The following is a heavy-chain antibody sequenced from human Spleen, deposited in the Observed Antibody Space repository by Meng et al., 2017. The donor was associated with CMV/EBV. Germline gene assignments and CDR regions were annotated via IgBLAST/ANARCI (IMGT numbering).Heavy chain of an antibody. J-gene: IGHJ5*02. V-gene: IGHV3-30*02. Sequence: LGFSFSRYGMHWVRQSPGKGLEWVAFIHFDGSNEKYGESLRGRFTISRDNSKKTVNLQMNSLRIEDTALYYCAREANFLNERDWFDPWGQGTLVTVSS. D-gene: IGHD2/OR15-2a*01. CDR3: AREANFLNERDWFDP. CDR2: IHFDGSNE. CDR1: GFSFSRYG.